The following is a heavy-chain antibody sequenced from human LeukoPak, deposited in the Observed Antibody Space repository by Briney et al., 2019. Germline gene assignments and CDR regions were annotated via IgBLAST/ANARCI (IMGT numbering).Heavy chain of an antibody. D-gene: IGHD3-10*01. Sequence: PGGSLRLSCAASGFTFTTYWMSWVRQAPGKGLEWVSSISSSSSYIYYADSVKGRFTISRDNAKNSLYLQMNSLRAGDTAVYYCARDRVHYYGSGSYYIDYWGQGTLVTVSS. CDR1: GFTFTTYW. V-gene: IGHV3-21*01. J-gene: IGHJ4*02. CDR2: ISSSSSYI. CDR3: ARDRVHYYGSGSYYIDY.